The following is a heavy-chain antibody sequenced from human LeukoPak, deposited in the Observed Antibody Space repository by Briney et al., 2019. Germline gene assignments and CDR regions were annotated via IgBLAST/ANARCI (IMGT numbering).Heavy chain of an antibody. CDR2: ISSSSSYI. CDR1: GFTFSSYS. D-gene: IGHD6-13*01. V-gene: IGHV3-21*04. CDR3: ATGYSSSWYGLVDYYYMDV. J-gene: IGHJ6*03. Sequence: GGSLRLSCAASGFTFSSYSMNWVRQAPGKGLEWVSSISSSSSYIYYADSVKGRFTISRDNAKNSLYLQMNSLRAEDTAVYYCATGYSSSWYGLVDYYYMDVWGKGTTVTVSS.